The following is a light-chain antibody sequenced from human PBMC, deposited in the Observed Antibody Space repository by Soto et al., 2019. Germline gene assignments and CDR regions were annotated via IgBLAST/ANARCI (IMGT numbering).Light chain of an antibody. Sequence: EILLTQSPRTLSLSPRERATLSCRASQSVSNRHLAWYQLKHGQAPRLLIYGASSRATGIPDRFSGSGSGTDGTVTISRLEQEDGSVYYCQQYGSSTSTFGQGTRLEIK. CDR2: GAS. CDR1: QSVSNRH. V-gene: IGKV3-20*01. CDR3: QQYGSSTST. J-gene: IGKJ5*01.